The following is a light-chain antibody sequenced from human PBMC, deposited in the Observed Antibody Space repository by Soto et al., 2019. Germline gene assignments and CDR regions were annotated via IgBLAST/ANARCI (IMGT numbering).Light chain of an antibody. CDR1: QGISNY. Sequence: DIQLTQSPSFLSASVGDRVSITCRASQGISNYLAWYQQKPGKAPNVLIYAAATLQSGVPSRFSGSGSGTEFTLTISSLQPEDFVTNYCQQLGIHPPLTFGRGTKVEIK. CDR3: QQLGIHPPLT. CDR2: AAA. J-gene: IGKJ4*01. V-gene: IGKV1-9*01.